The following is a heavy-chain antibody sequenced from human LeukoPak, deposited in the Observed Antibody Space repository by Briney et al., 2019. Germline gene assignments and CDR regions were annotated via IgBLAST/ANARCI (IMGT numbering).Heavy chain of an antibody. V-gene: IGHV3-74*01. CDR3: VKDSPPRYSGSPPAY. Sequence: GGSLRLSCAASGFTFSDYWMHWVRQAPGKGLVWVSYIKTDGSSTSYADSVKGRFTISRDNAKNSLYLQMNSLRADDTAVYYCVKDSPPRYSGSPPAYWGQGTLVTVSS. CDR2: IKTDGSST. CDR1: GFTFSDYW. J-gene: IGHJ4*02. D-gene: IGHD1-26*01.